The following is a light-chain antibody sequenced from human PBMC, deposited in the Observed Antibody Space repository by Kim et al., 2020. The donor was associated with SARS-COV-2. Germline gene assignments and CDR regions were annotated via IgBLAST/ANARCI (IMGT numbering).Light chain of an antibody. CDR2: ETS. CDR1: QGVGNS. CDR3: QQRYNWPLT. V-gene: IGKV3D-11*01. Sequence: LSPGERATLSWRASQGVGNSLAWFQQKPGQAPRLLIFETSNRATGIPARFSGSGSGTAFTLTISSLEPEDFAVYYCQQRYNWPLTFGGGTKVEIK. J-gene: IGKJ4*02.